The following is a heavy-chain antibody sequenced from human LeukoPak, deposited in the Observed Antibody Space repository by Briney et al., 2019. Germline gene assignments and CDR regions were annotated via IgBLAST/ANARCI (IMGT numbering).Heavy chain of an antibody. D-gene: IGHD1-26*01. V-gene: IGHV3-74*01. J-gene: IGHJ3*02. CDR3: ARESTVGPIQTDALDI. CDR1: GFTFSSYG. CDR2: INNEETAA. Sequence: GGSLRLSCAASGFTFSSYGMHWVRQAPGKGLVWVSRINNEETAANYADSVQGRFTVSGDNANNMLYLQMDSLRAEDTAVYYCARESTVGPIQTDALDIWGQGTMVTVSS.